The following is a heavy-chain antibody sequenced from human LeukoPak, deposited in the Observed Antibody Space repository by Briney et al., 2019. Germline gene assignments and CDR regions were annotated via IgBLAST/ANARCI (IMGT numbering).Heavy chain of an antibody. CDR1: GGSISSYY. V-gene: IGHV4-59*12. CDR3: ARGYSMAPVDY. Sequence: SETLSLTCTVSGGSISSYYWSWIRQPPGKGLEWIGYIYYSGSTNYNPSLKSRVTISVDTSKNQFSLKLSSVTAADTAVYYCARGYSMAPVDYWGQGTLVTVSS. D-gene: IGHD4-11*01. CDR2: IYYSGST. J-gene: IGHJ4*02.